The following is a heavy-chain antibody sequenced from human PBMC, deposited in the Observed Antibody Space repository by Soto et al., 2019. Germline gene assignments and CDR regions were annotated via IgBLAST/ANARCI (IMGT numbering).Heavy chain of an antibody. CDR2: IIPIFGTA. D-gene: IGHD2-2*02. Sequence: SVKVSCKASGGTFSSYAISWVRQAPGQGLEWMGGIIPIFGTANYAQKFQGRVAITADESTSTAYMELSSLRSEDTAVYYCAGGDIVVVPAAIRHYYYYYGMDVWGQGTTVTVSS. CDR1: GGTFSSYA. J-gene: IGHJ6*02. CDR3: AGGDIVVVPAAIRHYYYYYGMDV. V-gene: IGHV1-69*13.